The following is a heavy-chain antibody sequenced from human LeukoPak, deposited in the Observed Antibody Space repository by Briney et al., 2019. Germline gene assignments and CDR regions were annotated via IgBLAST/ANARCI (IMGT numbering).Heavy chain of an antibody. CDR3: ASDSSGYYWFDY. CDR2: IYYSGST. Sequence: SETLSLTCNVSGGSISSSSYYWGWIRQPPGKGLEWIGSIYYSGSTYYNASLKSRVTISVDTSKNQFSLNLISVTAADTAVYYCASDSSGYYWFDYWAQGILVTVSS. J-gene: IGHJ4*02. D-gene: IGHD3-22*01. V-gene: IGHV4-39*01. CDR1: GGSISSSSYY.